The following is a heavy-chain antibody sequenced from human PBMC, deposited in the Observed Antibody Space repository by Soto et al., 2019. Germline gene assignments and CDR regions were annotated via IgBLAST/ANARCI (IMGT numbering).Heavy chain of an antibody. CDR3: ARGDYCSSTTCYLNGMDV. D-gene: IGHD2-2*01. Sequence: GASVEVSCKASGYTFTRYDINCVRQATGQGLEWMGWMNPNSGNTGYAQKFQGRVTMTRNTSISTAYMELSSLRSEDTAVYYCARGDYCSSTTCYLNGMDVWGQGTTVTGSS. J-gene: IGHJ6*02. CDR1: GYTFTRYD. CDR2: MNPNSGNT. V-gene: IGHV1-8*01.